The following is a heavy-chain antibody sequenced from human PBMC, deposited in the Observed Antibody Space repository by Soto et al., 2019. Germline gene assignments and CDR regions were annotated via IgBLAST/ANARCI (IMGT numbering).Heavy chain of an antibody. CDR3: ARRSTVTHIDY. CDR1: GGSISSGGYY. Sequence: PSETLSLTCTVPGGSISSGGYYWSWIRQHPGKGLEWIGYIYYSGSTYYNPSLKSRVTISVDTSKNQFSLKLSSVTAADTAVYYCARRSTVTHIDYWGQGTLVTVSS. V-gene: IGHV4-31*03. J-gene: IGHJ4*02. CDR2: IYYSGST. D-gene: IGHD4-17*01.